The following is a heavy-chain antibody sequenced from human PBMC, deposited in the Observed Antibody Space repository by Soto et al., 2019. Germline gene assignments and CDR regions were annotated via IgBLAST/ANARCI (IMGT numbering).Heavy chain of an antibody. D-gene: IGHD4-17*01. Sequence: QLQLQESGPGLVKPSETLSLTCTVSGGSISSSSYYWGWIRQPPGKGLEWIGSIYYSGSTYYNPSLKSRVTISVDTSKNQVSLKLSSVTAADTAVYYCARQGTTVGTNHAWGQGTLVTVSS. J-gene: IGHJ5*02. CDR2: IYYSGST. V-gene: IGHV4-39*01. CDR1: GGSISSSSYY. CDR3: ARQGTTVGTNHA.